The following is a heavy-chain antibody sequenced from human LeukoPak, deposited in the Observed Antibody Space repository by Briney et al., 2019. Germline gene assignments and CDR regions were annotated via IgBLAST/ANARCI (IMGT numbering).Heavy chain of an antibody. CDR3: ARIYSDSGSYHFDH. CDR1: GFSLSTSGVR. J-gene: IGHJ4*02. D-gene: IGHD6-13*01. V-gene: IGHV2-70*04. CDR2: IDWDDDT. Sequence: SGPALVKPTQTLTLTCTFSGFSLSTSGVRVSWIRQPPGKALEWLARIDWDDDTFYTPSLKTRLTISTDTSKNQVVLTMTNMEPVDTATYYCARIYSDSGSYHFDHWGRGTLVTVSS.